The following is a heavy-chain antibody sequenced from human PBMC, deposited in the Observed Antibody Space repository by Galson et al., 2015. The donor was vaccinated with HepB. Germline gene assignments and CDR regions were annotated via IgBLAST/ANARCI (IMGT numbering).Heavy chain of an antibody. J-gene: IGHJ4*02. CDR1: GFTFSRRW. CDR2: INEDGSAK. CDR3: VKDIRGNYGGPFDC. Sequence: SLRLSCAVSGFTFSRRWMSWVRQAPGKGLEWVANINEDGSAKNYVDSVRGRFTISRDNAKNSLYLQMNSLRAEDTALYYCVKDIRGNYGGPFDCWGQGTLVTVSS. V-gene: IGHV3-7*03. D-gene: IGHD1-7*01.